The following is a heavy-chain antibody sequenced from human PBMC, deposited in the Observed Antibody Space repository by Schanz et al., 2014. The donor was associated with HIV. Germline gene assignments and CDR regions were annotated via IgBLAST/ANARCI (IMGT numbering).Heavy chain of an antibody. CDR3: ARDREWESLGPDWYFDL. J-gene: IGHJ2*01. Sequence: QVQLVESGGGVVQPGRSLRLSCAVSGFTFSSYAMSWVRQAPGKGLEWVAAISYDGRNKYYADSVKGRFTISRDNAKNSLYLQMKSLRVEDTAVYYCARDREWESLGPDWYFDLWGRGTLVTVSP. V-gene: IGHV3-30*03. D-gene: IGHD1-26*01. CDR2: ISYDGRNK. CDR1: GFTFSSYA.